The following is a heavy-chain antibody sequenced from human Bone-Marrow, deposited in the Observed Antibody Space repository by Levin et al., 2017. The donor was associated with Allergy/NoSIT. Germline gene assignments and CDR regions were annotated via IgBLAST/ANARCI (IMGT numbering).Heavy chain of an antibody. J-gene: IGHJ4*02. CDR2: ISFDSSNR. Sequence: LAGGSLRLSCAASEFSFTTSYMHWVRQAPGKGLEWVALISFDSSNRIYANSVKGRFTISRDNSKNTLYLQMNSLRPDDTALYYCAKVTGTEGSFEYWGQGTLVSVST. V-gene: IGHV3-30-3*01. CDR3: AKVTGTEGSFEY. CDR1: EFSFTTSY.